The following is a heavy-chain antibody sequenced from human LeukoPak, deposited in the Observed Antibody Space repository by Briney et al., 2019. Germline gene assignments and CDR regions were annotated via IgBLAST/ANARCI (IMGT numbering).Heavy chain of an antibody. Sequence: QSGGSLRLSCAASGFTVSSNYMSWVRQAPGKGLEWVSVIYSGGSTYYADSVKGRFTISRDNSKNTLYLQMNSLRAEDTAVYDCARGGSSSWSYFDYWGQGTLVTVSS. D-gene: IGHD6-13*01. CDR3: ARGGSSSWSYFDY. CDR2: IYSGGST. J-gene: IGHJ4*02. CDR1: GFTVSSNY. V-gene: IGHV3-66*01.